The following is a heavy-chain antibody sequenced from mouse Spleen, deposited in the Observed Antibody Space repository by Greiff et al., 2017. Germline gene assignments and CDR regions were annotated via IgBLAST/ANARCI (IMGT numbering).Heavy chain of an antibody. J-gene: IGHJ2*01. CDR1: GFTFSSYT. CDR3: ARHRGAWSNYGFDY. Sequence: EVKLVESGGGLVKPGGSLKLSCAASGFTFSSYTMSWVRQTPEKRLEWVATISGGGGNTYYPDSVKGRFTISRDNAKNTLYLQMSSLRSEDTALYYCARHRGAWSNYGFDYWGQGTTLTVSS. D-gene: IGHD2-5*01. CDR2: ISGGGGNT. V-gene: IGHV5-9*01.